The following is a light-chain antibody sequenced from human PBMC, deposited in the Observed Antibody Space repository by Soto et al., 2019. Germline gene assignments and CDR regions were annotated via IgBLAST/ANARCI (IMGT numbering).Light chain of an antibody. CDR1: QGIGDA. J-gene: IGKJ1*01. CDR3: LQHNEFWWT. CDR2: AAS. Sequence: DIEMSQSPDSLSASVGHIVTITCGASQGIGDALGWYQQKPGKAPKRLIYAASTLQSGVPSRFSGSGSGTEFTLTISSLQPDDFATYYCLQHNEFWWTVGQGGKVAIK. V-gene: IGKV1-17*01.